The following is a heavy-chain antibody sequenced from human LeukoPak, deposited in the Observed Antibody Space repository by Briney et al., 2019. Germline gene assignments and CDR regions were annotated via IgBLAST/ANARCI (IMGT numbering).Heavy chain of an antibody. D-gene: IGHD1-7*01. Sequence: SETLSLTCAVYGGSFNVYYWSWIRQSPGKGLEWIGEINDGGTINYNPSLLSRVTISLDRSKNQFSLRLTSVTTTDTAVYYCARRWNYGRNYYIDVWGKGARVSVSS. CDR1: GGSFNVYY. CDR2: INDGGTI. CDR3: ARRWNYGRNYYIDV. J-gene: IGHJ6*03. V-gene: IGHV4-34*01.